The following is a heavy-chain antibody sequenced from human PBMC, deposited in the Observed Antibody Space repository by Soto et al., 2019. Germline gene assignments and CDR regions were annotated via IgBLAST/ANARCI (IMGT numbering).Heavy chain of an antibody. J-gene: IGHJ5*02. CDR2: IYYSGST. CDR3: ASRRSRGRALLFDP. D-gene: IGHD1-26*01. CDR1: GGSISSGDYY. V-gene: IGHV4-30-4*01. Sequence: QEQLQESGPGLVKPSQTLSLTCTVSGGSISSGDYYWSWIRQPPGKGLEWIGYIYYSGSTYYNPSLKSRVIISVDTSKNQFSLKLSSVTAADTAVYYCASRRSRGRALLFDPWGQGTLVAVSS.